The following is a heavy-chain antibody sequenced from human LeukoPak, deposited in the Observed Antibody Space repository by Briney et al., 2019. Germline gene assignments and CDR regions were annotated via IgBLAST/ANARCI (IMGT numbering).Heavy chain of an antibody. CDR3: ARQSLHYDFWSGYYDY. CDR2: IYTGGST. V-gene: IGHV3-53*01. J-gene: IGHJ4*02. Sequence: PGGSLRLSFAASGFPGSSNYMSWVRQAPGKGLEGVSVIYTGGSTHYADSVKGRFTISKDNSKNTLYLQMNSLRAEDTAVYYCARQSLHYDFWSGYYDYWGQGALVTVPS. CDR1: GFPGSSNY. D-gene: IGHD3-3*01.